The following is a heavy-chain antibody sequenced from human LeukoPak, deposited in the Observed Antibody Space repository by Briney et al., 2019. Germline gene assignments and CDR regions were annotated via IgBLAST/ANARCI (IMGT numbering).Heavy chain of an antibody. Sequence: GASVKVSCKASGYSFTNYGISWVRQAPGQGLEWMGWISAYNGYIHFAQKFQGRVTMTTDTSTSTAYMELRSLRSDDTAVYYCARGFPPRRNYDSSGYYSYYFDHWGQGTLVTVSS. CDR2: ISAYNGYI. CDR3: ARGFPPRRNYDSSGYYSYYFDH. D-gene: IGHD3-22*01. CDR1: GYSFTNYG. J-gene: IGHJ4*02. V-gene: IGHV1-18*01.